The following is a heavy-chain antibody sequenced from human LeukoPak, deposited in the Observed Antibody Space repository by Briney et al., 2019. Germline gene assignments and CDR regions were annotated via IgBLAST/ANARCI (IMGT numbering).Heavy chain of an antibody. CDR2: ISGSGGFT. CDR1: GFTFSSYG. CDR3: AKQGRGLAAAYFDF. Sequence: GGSLRLSCAASGFTFSSYGMSWVRQAPGKGLEWVSAISGSGGFTYYADSVKGRFTISRDNSKDTLYLQMNSLRAEDTAVYYCAKQGRGLAAAYFDFWGQGTLVTVSS. J-gene: IGHJ4*02. D-gene: IGHD6-13*01. V-gene: IGHV3-23*01.